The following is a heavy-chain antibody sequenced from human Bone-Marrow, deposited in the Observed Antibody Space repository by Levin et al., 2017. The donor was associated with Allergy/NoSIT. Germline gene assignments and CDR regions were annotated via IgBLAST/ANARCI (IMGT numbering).Heavy chain of an antibody. Sequence: PGGSLRLSCAASGFTFSSYAMHWVRQAPGKGLEWVAVISYDGSNKYYADSVKGRFTISRDNSKNTLYLQMNSLRAEDTAVYYCAKPAHSSSSLFDYWGQGTLVTVSS. D-gene: IGHD6-6*01. J-gene: IGHJ4*02. CDR2: ISYDGSNK. V-gene: IGHV3-30-3*02. CDR1: GFTFSSYA. CDR3: AKPAHSSSSLFDY.